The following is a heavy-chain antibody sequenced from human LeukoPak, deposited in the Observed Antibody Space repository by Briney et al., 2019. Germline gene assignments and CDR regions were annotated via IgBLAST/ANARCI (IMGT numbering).Heavy chain of an antibody. J-gene: IGHJ3*02. Sequence: SETLSLTCTVSGDSISSGPYFWGWIRQPPGKGLEWIGNIHYTGSTYYKSSLRSRVTISVDTSKNQFSLKLSSVTAADTAVYYCARVASYYYDSSGHRRRGAFDIWGQGTMVTVSS. CDR3: ARVASYYYDSSGHRRRGAFDI. V-gene: IGHV4-39*07. CDR1: GDSISSGPYF. D-gene: IGHD3-22*01. CDR2: IHYTGST.